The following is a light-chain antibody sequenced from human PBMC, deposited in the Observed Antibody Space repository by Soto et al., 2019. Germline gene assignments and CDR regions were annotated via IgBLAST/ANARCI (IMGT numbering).Light chain of an antibody. CDR3: HQYGTAPLT. J-gene: IGKJ3*01. CDR1: QSVAANY. CDR2: GAS. V-gene: IGKV3-20*01. Sequence: EVVLTQSPGTLSLSPGERATLSCRASQSVAANYLAWYQQKRGQAPRLLIYGASSRATGIPDRFSGSGSGTDFNLTISRREPEDFSVYYCHQYGTAPLTFGPGTKVDIK.